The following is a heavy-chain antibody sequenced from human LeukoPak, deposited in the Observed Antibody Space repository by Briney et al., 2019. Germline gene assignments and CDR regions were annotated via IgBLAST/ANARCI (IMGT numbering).Heavy chain of an antibody. CDR2: IRYDGSNK. CDR1: GFTFSSYA. Sequence: EGSLRLSCAASGFTFSSYAMSWVRQAPGKGLEWVAFIRYDGSNKYYADSVKGRFTISRDNSKNTLYLQMNSLRAEDTAVYYCAKDQRQLVHFDYWGQGTLVTVSS. CDR3: AKDQRQLVHFDY. V-gene: IGHV3-30*02. D-gene: IGHD6-13*01. J-gene: IGHJ4*02.